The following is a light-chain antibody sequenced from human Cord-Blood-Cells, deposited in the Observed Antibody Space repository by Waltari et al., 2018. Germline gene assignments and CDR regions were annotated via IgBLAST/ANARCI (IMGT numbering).Light chain of an antibody. CDR3: QQYYSTPT. CDR2: LAS. Sequence: DIVMTQSPDSLAVSLGEKATINCKSSQSVLYSSNNKNYLAWYQQTPGQPPKLLIYLASTRESGVPDRFSGSESGTDFTLTISSLQAEDVAVYYCQQYYSTPTFGQGTKEEIK. CDR1: QSVLYSSNNKNY. V-gene: IGKV4-1*01. J-gene: IGKJ1*01.